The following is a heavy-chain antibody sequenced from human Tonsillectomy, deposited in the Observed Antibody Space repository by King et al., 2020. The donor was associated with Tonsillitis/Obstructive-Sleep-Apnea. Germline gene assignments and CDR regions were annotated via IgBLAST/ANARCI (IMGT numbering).Heavy chain of an antibody. CDR2: INHSGST. J-gene: IGHJ6*03. Sequence: VQLQQWGAGLLKPSETLSLTCAVYGESFSGDYWSWIRQPPGKVLEWIGEINHSGSTNYNPFLKSRVTISVDRSRNQFSLKLSSLTAADTAVYFCAGGSVDYMDVWGKGTTVTVSS. CDR1: GESFSGDY. CDR3: AGGSVDYMDV. V-gene: IGHV4-34*01.